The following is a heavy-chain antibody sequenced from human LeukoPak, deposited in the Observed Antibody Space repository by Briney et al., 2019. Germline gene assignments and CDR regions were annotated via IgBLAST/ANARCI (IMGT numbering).Heavy chain of an antibody. CDR2: INYSGST. V-gene: IGHV4-34*01. J-gene: IGHJ4*02. D-gene: IGHD3-9*01. CDR3: ARGPPLSPDYDISTGYYNFDY. Sequence: SETLSLTCAVYGGSFSSYYWSSIRQPPGKGLEWIGEINYSGSTKYNPSLESRVTISVDTSKNHFSLMLTSLTAADTAVYYCARGPPLSPDYDISTGYYNFDYWGQGTLVTVSS. CDR1: GGSFSSYY.